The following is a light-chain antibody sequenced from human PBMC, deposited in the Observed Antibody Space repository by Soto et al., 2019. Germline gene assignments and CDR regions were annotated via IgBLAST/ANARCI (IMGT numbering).Light chain of an antibody. CDR1: SSDVGGYNY. Sequence: QSALTQPASVSGSPGQSITISCTGTSSDVGGYNYVSWYQQHPGKAPKLMIYDVSNRPSGVSNRFSGSKSGNTASLTISWFQAEDEADYYCSSYTSSSTLVFGTGTKVTVL. CDR2: DVS. J-gene: IGLJ1*01. CDR3: SSYTSSSTLV. V-gene: IGLV2-14*01.